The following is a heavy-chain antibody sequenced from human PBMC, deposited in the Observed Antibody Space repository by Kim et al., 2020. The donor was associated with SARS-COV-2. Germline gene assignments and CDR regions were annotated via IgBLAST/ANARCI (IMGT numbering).Heavy chain of an antibody. CDR1: GFTFDDYA. CDR2: ISWNSGTL. CDR3: VKDMAVTTSVLDY. D-gene: IGHD2-21*02. V-gene: IGHV3-9*01. Sequence: GGSLRLSCSASGFTFDDYAMHWVWQAPGKGLEWVSGISWNSGTLAYADSVKGRFTISRDNTKNSLFLQMNSLRVEDRAFYYCVKDMAVTTSVLDYWGQGTLVTVSS. J-gene: IGHJ4*02.